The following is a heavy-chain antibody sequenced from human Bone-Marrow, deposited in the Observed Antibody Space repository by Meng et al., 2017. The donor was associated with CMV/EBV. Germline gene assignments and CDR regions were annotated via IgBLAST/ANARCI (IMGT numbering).Heavy chain of an antibody. Sequence: ESLKISCAASGFTFSSYWMSWVRQAPGKGLEWIGEINHSGSTNYNPSLKSRVTISVDTSKNQFSLKLSSVTAADTAVYYCARGPNYDFWSGYQYYFDYWGQGTLVTVSS. J-gene: IGHJ4*02. V-gene: IGHV4-34*01. D-gene: IGHD3-3*01. CDR1: GFTFSSYW. CDR2: INHSGST. CDR3: ARGPNYDFWSGYQYYFDY.